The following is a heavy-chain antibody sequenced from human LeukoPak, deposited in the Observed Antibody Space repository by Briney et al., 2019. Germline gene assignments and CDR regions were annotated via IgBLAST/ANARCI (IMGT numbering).Heavy chain of an antibody. D-gene: IGHD4-17*01. Sequence: PGGSLRLSCAASGFTFSSYVMTWVRQAPGKGLEWVSAISSIGSNTYYADSVKGRFTISRDNSNNTLYLQMNGLRAEDTAVYYCVKLVGATVTSDYWCQGTLVTVSS. V-gene: IGHV3-23*01. CDR3: VKLVGATVTSDY. J-gene: IGHJ4*02. CDR2: ISSIGSNT. CDR1: GFTFSSYV.